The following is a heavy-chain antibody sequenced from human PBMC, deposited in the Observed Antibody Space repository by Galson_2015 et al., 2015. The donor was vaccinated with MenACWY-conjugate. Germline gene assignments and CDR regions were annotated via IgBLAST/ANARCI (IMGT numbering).Heavy chain of an antibody. CDR3: ARGHYGMDV. CDR1: GFTFRNYW. V-gene: IGHV3-7*03. Sequence: SLRLSCAASGFTFRNYWMTWVRQAPGKGLEWVASIKKDGSEKYYVDSVKGRFTISRDNAKNSLYLEMNSLGVEDTAVYSCARGHYGMDVWGQGTTVTAPS. J-gene: IGHJ6*02. CDR2: IKKDGSEK.